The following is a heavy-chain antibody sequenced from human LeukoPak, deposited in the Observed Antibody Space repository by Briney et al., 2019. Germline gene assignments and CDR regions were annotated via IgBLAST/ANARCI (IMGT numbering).Heavy chain of an antibody. CDR3: ARGRLTYYYDSSGYPYNWFDP. CDR1: GGSISSYY. CDR2: IYTSGST. Sequence: PSETLSLTCTVSGGSISSYYWSWIRQPAGKGLEWIGRIYTSGSTNYNPSLKSRVTMSVDTSKNQFSLKLSSVTAADTAVYYCARGRLTYYYDSSGYPYNWFDPWGQGTLVTVSS. V-gene: IGHV4-4*07. D-gene: IGHD3-22*01. J-gene: IGHJ5*02.